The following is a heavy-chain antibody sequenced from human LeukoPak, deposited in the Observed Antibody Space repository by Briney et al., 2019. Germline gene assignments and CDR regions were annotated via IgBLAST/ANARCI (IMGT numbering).Heavy chain of an antibody. CDR1: VYSFTDYF. J-gene: IGHJ4*02. D-gene: IGHD3-22*01. CDR2: INPNNGGT. Sequence: GASVKDSRMASVYSFTDYFIHWLRPAPGEGVEWMGWINPNNGGTSYPQKFQGRVTMTRDTSITTAYMELSSLTSDDTAVYHCAIDRASLIGPNYFDSWGEGTLVTVSS. V-gene: IGHV1-2*02. CDR3: AIDRASLIGPNYFDS.